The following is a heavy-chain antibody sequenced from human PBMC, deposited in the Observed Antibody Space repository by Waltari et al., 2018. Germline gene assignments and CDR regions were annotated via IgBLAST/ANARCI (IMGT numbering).Heavy chain of an antibody. J-gene: IGHJ4*02. D-gene: IGHD6-19*01. CDR2: IDWDDDK. V-gene: IGHV2-70*04. CDR3: AREAVAGVRYFDY. CDR1: GFSLSTSGMR. Sequence: QVTLKESGPALVKPTQTLTLTCTFSGFSLSTSGMRVSWIRQPPGKALEWLARIDWDDDKFYSTALKTRVIISKETSKNQVVITMTNMDTVDTATYYCAREAVAGVRYFDYWGKGTLVTVSS.